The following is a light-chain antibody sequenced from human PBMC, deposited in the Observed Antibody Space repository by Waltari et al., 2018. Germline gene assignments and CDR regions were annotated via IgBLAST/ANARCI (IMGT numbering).Light chain of an antibody. CDR3: AAWDVRLNAVV. V-gene: IGLV1-44*01. J-gene: IGLJ2*01. Sequence: QSVLTQPPSASATPGQTVTISCSGSNSNIGSKPVSWYQQLPGSAPKLLIYSNDRRPSGVPDRFSGSNSGTSASLAITGLQSEDEADYHCAAWDVRLNAVVFGGGTKVTVL. CDR2: SND. CDR1: NSNIGSKP.